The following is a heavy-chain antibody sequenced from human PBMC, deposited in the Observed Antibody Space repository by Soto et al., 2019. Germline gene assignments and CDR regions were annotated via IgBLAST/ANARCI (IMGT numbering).Heavy chain of an antibody. CDR2: ISSNNGNS. J-gene: IGHJ4*02. V-gene: IGHV1-18*01. CDR3: TRKPMGASVED. CDR1: GYTFTSYG. D-gene: IGHD3-10*01. Sequence: ASVKVACKASGYTFTSYGISWARQAARQGLEWFGWISSNNGNSHYARKLQGRFTLTTDISTTTAYMELRSLRSDDTATYYCTRKPMGASVEDWGQGTLVTV.